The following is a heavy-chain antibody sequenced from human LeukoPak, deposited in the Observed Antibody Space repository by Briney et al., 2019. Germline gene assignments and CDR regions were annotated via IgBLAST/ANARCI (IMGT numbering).Heavy chain of an antibody. Sequence: GGSLRLSCTASGFTFSSYWMSWVRQAPGKGLEWVANIKQDGSEKYYVDSVKGRFTISRDNAKNSLYLQMNSLRAEDTAVYYCARETDFWSGYYIDYWGQGTLVTVSS. CDR1: GFTFSSYW. J-gene: IGHJ4*02. D-gene: IGHD3-3*01. CDR3: ARETDFWSGYYIDY. V-gene: IGHV3-7*01. CDR2: IKQDGSEK.